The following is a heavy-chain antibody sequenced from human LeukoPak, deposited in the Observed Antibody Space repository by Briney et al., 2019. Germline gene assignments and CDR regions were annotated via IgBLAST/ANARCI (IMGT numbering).Heavy chain of an antibody. CDR2: ISAYNGNT. CDR1: GYTFNTYG. J-gene: IGHJ5*02. D-gene: IGHD2-2*01. CDR3: ARDQGVVVVPAAIVH. Sequence: ASVKVSCKASGYTFNTYGISWLRQAPGQGLEWMGWISAYNGNTNYAQKVQGRVTMTSDTSTSTAYMELRSLRSDDTAVYYCARDQGVVVVPAAIVHWGQGTLVTVSS. V-gene: IGHV1-18*01.